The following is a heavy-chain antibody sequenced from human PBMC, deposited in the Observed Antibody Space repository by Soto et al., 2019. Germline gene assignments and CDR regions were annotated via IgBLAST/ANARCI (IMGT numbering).Heavy chain of an antibody. CDR3: AREGDYGDDWVY. V-gene: IGHV1-18*01. D-gene: IGHD4-17*01. J-gene: IGHJ4*02. CDR2: INAFNDRT. CDR1: GYNFPTYG. Sequence: QVLLVQSGSEVKKPGASVKVSCMASGYNFPTYGITWLRQAPGQGLEWMGWINAFNDRTHYAQNLQDRLTVTTDLSTSTAYLELRSLTSDDTAVYYCAREGDYGDDWVYWGQGTLVTVSS.